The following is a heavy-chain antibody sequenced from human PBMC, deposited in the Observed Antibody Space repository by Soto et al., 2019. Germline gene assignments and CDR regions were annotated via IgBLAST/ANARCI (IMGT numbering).Heavy chain of an antibody. J-gene: IGHJ4*02. CDR2: ISYGGST. CDR1: GGSINSGGYC. D-gene: IGHD5-18*01. V-gene: IGHV4-31*03. CDR3: SRGILV. Sequence: QVQLQESGPGLVKPSQTLSLTCTVSGGSINSGGYCWSWIRQHPGKGLDWIGCISYGGSTSYNPALTRRVTISVDTSKNQFSLKLTSVTAADTAVYSCSRGILVWGQGALITVSS.